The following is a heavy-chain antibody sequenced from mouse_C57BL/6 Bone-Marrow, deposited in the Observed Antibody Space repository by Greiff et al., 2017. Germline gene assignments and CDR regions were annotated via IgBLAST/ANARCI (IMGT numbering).Heavy chain of an antibody. D-gene: IGHD2-14*01. CDR3: AKEGQSTRAWCAY. J-gene: IGHJ3*01. CDR2: IHPNSGST. CDR1: GYTFTSYW. Sequence: QVQLQQPGAELVKPGASVKLSCKASGYTFTSYWMHWVKQRPGQGLEWIGMIHPNSGSTNYNEKFKSKATLTVDKSSSTAYMQLSSLTSEDSAVYNGAKEGQSTRAWCAYRGEGGLGTVSA. V-gene: IGHV1-64*01.